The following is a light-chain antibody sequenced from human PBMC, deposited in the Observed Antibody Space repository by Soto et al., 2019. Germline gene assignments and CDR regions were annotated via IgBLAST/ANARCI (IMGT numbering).Light chain of an antibody. Sequence: DIQMTQSPSSLSASVGDRVTITCRPSQNIVKYLNWYQQKPGKAPKLLIYAVYSLQTGVPSRLRGLGSGTDFYLSISSLKPGDCATFSCQQSYNGPTWPFGQGNKVEI. J-gene: IGKJ1*01. CDR1: QNIVKY. CDR2: AVY. CDR3: QQSYNGPTWP. V-gene: IGKV1-39*01.